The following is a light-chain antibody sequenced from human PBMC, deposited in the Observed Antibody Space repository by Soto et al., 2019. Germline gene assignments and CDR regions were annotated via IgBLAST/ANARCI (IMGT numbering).Light chain of an antibody. Sequence: DIQMTQSPSTLSASIGDRVTITCRASQTITRWMAWYQQKPGKAPKLLIQAASNLQSGVPSRFSGSGSGTEFILSINSLQPEDIATYYCLQVSSFPRTFGQGTKVDIK. J-gene: IGKJ1*01. CDR1: QTITRW. V-gene: IGKV1-5*01. CDR2: AAS. CDR3: LQVSSFPRT.